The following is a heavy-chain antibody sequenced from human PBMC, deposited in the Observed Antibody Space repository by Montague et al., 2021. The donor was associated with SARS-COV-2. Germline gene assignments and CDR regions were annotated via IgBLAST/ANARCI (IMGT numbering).Heavy chain of an antibody. CDR3: ARDRGWGSRGAGYIDL. CDR2: IYYTGST. D-gene: IGHD1-26*01. J-gene: IGHJ2*01. CDR1: GGSISGDTYY. V-gene: IGHV4-31*03. Sequence: TLSLTCTVSGGSISGDTYYWTWLRQHPGKGLDWIAYIYYTGSTYYNPSLQSRLRTSLDTSKNQFSLTLTSVTAADTAIYYCARDRGWGSRGAGYIDLWGRGTRSPVSS.